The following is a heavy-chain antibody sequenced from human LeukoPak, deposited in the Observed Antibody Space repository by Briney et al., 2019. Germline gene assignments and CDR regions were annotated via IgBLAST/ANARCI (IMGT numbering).Heavy chain of an antibody. V-gene: IGHV4-61*01. CDR2: IYYSGST. J-gene: IGHJ4*02. Sequence: TSETLSLTCSVSGVPISSRSYYWGWIRQPPGKGLEWIGYIYYSGSTNYNPSLKSRVTISVDTSKNQFSLKLSSVTAADTAVYHCARDQGYFDYWGQGTLVTVSS. CDR3: ARDQGYFDY. CDR1: GVPISSRSYY.